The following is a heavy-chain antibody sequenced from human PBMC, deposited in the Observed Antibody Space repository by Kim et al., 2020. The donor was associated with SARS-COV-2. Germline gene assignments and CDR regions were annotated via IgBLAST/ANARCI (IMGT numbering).Heavy chain of an antibody. CDR2: T. J-gene: IGHJ4*02. Sequence: TDNADSVKRRFTITRDKSKNTLYLQMNSLRAEDTAVYYWTSVQLGPNYFDHWGQGTLVTVSS. CDR3: TSVQLGPNYFDH. V-gene: IGHV3-23*01. D-gene: IGHD6-13*01.